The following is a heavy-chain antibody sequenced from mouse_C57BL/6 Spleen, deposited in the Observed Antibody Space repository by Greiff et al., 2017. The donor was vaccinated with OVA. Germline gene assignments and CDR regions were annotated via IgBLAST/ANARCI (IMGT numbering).Heavy chain of an antibody. V-gene: IGHV14-1*01. CDR2: IDPEDGDT. CDR3: TSLPYYSNYEGYFDV. J-gene: IGHJ1*03. D-gene: IGHD2-5*01. Sequence: EVQLQQSGAELVRPGASVKLSCTASGFNIKDYYMHWVKQRPEQGLEWIGRIDPEDGDTEYDPKFQGKATMTADTSSNTAYLQLSSLTSEDTAVYYCTSLPYYSNYEGYFDVWGTGTTVTVSS. CDR1: GFNIKDYY.